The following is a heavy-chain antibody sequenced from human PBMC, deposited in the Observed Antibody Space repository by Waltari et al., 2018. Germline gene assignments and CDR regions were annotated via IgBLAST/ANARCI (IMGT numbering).Heavy chain of an antibody. CDR1: GYTFIDDY. V-gene: IGHV1-2*02. CDR2: INPNGGGT. Sequence: QVQLVQSGAEVKKPGASVKVSCKAFGYTFIDDYIHWVREAPGQGLKWMGWINPNGGGTKYEQKVQGRVTMTRDTSINTAYMELSGLRYDDTAVYYCARDQKLNLWGQGTLVTVSS. J-gene: IGHJ4*02. CDR3: ARDQKLNL.